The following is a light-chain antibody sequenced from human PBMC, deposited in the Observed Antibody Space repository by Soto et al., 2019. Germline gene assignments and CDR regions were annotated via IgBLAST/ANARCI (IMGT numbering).Light chain of an antibody. CDR3: QQRSNWPGT. CDR2: DAS. V-gene: IGKV3-11*01. CDR1: QSVSSY. Sequence: EIVLTQSPATLSLSPGERATLSCRASQSVSSYLAWYQQKPGQAPRLLIYDASNRAAGIPARFSGSGSATDFTLTISSLEPEAFAVYYCQQRSNWPGTCGQGTRLEIK. J-gene: IGKJ5*01.